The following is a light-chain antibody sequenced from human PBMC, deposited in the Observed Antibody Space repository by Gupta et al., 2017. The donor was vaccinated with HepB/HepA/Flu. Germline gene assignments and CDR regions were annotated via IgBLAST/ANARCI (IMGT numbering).Light chain of an antibody. V-gene: IGKV1-39*01. Sequence: QMNPAPSSLSASVGDRVTITCQASQSISHYLSWYQQKPGKAPNLLIYAASSLQSGVPLRFSGSGSGTDFTLTISSLQPEDCATYYCQQNNSSPGNFGRGTKVEIK. CDR2: AAS. J-gene: IGKJ4*01. CDR1: QSISHY. CDR3: QQNNSSPGN.